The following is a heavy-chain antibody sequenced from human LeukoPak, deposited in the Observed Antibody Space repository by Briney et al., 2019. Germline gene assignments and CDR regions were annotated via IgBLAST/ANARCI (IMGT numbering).Heavy chain of an antibody. D-gene: IGHD2-2*01. CDR2: INHSGST. J-gene: IGHJ6*03. CDR1: GGSFSGYY. Sequence: SETLSLTCAVYGGSFSGYYWSWIRQPPGKGLEWLGEINHSGSTNYNPSLKSRVTISVDTSKNQFSLKLSSVTAADTAVYYCARDRRPGYCSSTSCYPLGYYYYMDVWGKGTTVTVSS. CDR3: ARDRRPGYCSSTSCYPLGYYYYMDV. V-gene: IGHV4-34*01.